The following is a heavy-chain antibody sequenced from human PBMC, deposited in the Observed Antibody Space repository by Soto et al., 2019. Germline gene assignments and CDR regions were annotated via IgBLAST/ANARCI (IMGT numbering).Heavy chain of an antibody. Sequence: QVQLVESGGGVVQPGRSLRLSCAASGFTFSSYAMHWVRQAPGKGLEWVAVISYDGSNKYYADSVKGRFTISRDNSKNTLYLQMNRLRAEDTAVYYCARDGVSTVENAFDIWGQGTIVTVSS. CDR3: ARDGVSTVENAFDI. CDR1: GFTFSSYA. D-gene: IGHD4-17*01. V-gene: IGHV3-30-3*01. CDR2: ISYDGSNK. J-gene: IGHJ3*02.